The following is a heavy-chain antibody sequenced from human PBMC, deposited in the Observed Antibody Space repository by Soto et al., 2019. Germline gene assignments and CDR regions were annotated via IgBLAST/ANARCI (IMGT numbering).Heavy chain of an antibody. CDR1: GFTVSSNY. CDR3: ARDSVEGSRWYGNLQD. Sequence: EVQLVESGGGLVQPGGSLRLSCAVSGFTVSSNYMNWVRQAPGKGLEWVSVIYRDSSTYYADSVKGRFTISRDNSKNTVYLQMNSLRAEDTAVYYCARDSVEGSRWYGNLQDWGQGTLVTVSS. V-gene: IGHV3-66*01. CDR2: IYRDSST. D-gene: IGHD6-13*01. J-gene: IGHJ1*01.